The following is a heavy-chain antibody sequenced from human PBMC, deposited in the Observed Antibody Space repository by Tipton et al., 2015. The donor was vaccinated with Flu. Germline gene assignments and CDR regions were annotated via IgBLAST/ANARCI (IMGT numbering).Heavy chain of an antibody. D-gene: IGHD6-13*01. CDR1: GFTFDDYA. CDR2: IRWNSGSI. CDR3: AKGHSGYSSSWYGDY. J-gene: IGHJ4*02. V-gene: IGHV3-9*01. Sequence: SLRLSCAASGFTFDDYAMHWVRQAPGKGLEWVSGIRWNSGSIGYADSGKGRFTISRDNAKNSLYLQMNSLRAEDTALYYCAKGHSGYSSSWYGDYWGQGTLVTVSS.